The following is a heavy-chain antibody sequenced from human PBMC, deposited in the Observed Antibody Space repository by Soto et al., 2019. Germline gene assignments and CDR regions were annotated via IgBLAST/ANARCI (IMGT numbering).Heavy chain of an antibody. CDR1: GYRFTRSW. CDR3: ARLRGVGGGGDY. J-gene: IGHJ4*01. D-gene: IGHD3-16*01. Sequence: GESLKISCAGSGYRFTRSWINWVRQTPGKGLEWVGTIDPTNSNVNDNPSFRGHVSLSVDKSISTAYLKWSSVKSSDTAMYYCARLRGVGGGGDYWGQGTLVTVSS. CDR2: IDPTNSNV. V-gene: IGHV5-10-1*01.